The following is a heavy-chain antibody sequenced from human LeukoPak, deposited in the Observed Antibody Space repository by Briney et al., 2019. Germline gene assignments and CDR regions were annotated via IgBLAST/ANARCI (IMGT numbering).Heavy chain of an antibody. V-gene: IGHV4-38-2*02. J-gene: IGHJ4*02. Sequence: SETLSLTCSVSGFSVSSAYYWDWIRQPPGKGLEWIGNIYHSGNTYYNPSLKSRVTISVDTSKNQFSLRLSSVTAADTAVYYCAREGRTSRAPGAYWGQGSLVTVSS. CDR1: GFSVSSAYY. D-gene: IGHD3-10*01. CDR2: IYHSGNT. CDR3: AREGRTSRAPGAY.